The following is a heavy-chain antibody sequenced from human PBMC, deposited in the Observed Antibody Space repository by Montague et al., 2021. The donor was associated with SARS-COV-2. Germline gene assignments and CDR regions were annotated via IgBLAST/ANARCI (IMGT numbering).Heavy chain of an antibody. CDR1: RGSFSNYY. D-gene: IGHD3-9*01. J-gene: IGHJ3*02. Sequence: SETLSLTCAVSRGSFSNYYWTWIRQSPGKGLEWIGEINQGGAPNYTPSLKSRVTISLDTSKKQISLKLNSVTVADTAVSFCARGRPVQGSFRHFDSFSSGALDTWAQGSLVIVSS. CDR2: INQGGAP. V-gene: IGHV4-34*01. CDR3: ARGRPVQGSFRHFDSFSSGALDT.